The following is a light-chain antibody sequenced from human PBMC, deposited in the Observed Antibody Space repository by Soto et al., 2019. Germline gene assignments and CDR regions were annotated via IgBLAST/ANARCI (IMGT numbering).Light chain of an antibody. CDR3: HQDINWPPEDT. Sequence: EIVMTQSPATPSVSPGERATLSCRASQSVSSNLAWYQLKPGQAPRLLIYGASTRATGIPARFSGSGSGTEFTLTISSLQSADFAVYYCHQDINWPPEDTFGQGTKLEIK. CDR1: QSVSSN. V-gene: IGKV3-15*01. CDR2: GAS. J-gene: IGKJ2*01.